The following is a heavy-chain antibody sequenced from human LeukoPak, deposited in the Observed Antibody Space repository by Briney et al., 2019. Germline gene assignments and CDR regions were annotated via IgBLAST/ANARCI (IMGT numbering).Heavy chain of an antibody. D-gene: IGHD3-22*01. V-gene: IGHV1-8*01. J-gene: IGHJ3*02. CDR2: MNPNSGNT. CDR3: AIGDYYDSSGYYYFGDAFDI. Sequence: ASVMVSCKASGYTFTSYDINWVRQATGQGLEWMGWMNPNSGNTGYAQKFQGRVTMTRNTSISTAYMELSSLRSEDTAVYYCAIGDYYDSSGYYYFGDAFDIWGQGTMVTVSS. CDR1: GYTFTSYD.